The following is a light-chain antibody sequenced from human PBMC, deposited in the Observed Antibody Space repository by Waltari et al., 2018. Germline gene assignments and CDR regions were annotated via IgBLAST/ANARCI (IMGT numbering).Light chain of an antibody. CDR2: WAS. J-gene: IGKJ5*01. CDR3: QQYDSTPIT. CDR1: QSVLCRTNNKNC. V-gene: IGKV4-1*01. Sequence: DIVMTQSPDSLAVSLGERATINCKSSQSVLCRTNNKNCLAWYQQKPGQPPKLLIYWASTRGSGVPDRFSGSGSGTDFTLTISSLPAEDVAVYYCQQYDSTPITFGQGTRLEIK.